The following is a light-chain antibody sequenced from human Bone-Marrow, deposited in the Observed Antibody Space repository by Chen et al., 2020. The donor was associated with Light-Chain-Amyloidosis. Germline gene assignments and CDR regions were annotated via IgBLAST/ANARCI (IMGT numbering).Light chain of an antibody. CDR1: QSVLYSSNNKNY. J-gene: IGKJ3*01. Sequence: IVMTQSPDSLAVSLGERATINCKSSQSVLYSSNNKNYFAWYQQKPGQPPKLLIYWASTRESGVPDRFSGSGSGTDFTLTISSLQAEDVAVYYCQQYYSTPFTFGPGTKVDIK. CDR3: QQYYSTPFT. CDR2: WAS. V-gene: IGKV4-1*01.